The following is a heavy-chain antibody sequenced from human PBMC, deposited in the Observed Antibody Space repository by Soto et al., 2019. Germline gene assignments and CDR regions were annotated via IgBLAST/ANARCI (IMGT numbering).Heavy chain of an antibody. Sequence: SETLSLTCAVYGGSFSGYYWSWIRQPPGKGLEWIGEINHSGSTNYNPPLKSRVTISVDTSKNQFSLKLSSVTAADTAVYYCARAVAGTFQGYYFDYWGQGTLVTVSS. D-gene: IGHD6-19*01. V-gene: IGHV4-34*01. J-gene: IGHJ4*02. CDR1: GGSFSGYY. CDR2: INHSGST. CDR3: ARAVAGTFQGYYFDY.